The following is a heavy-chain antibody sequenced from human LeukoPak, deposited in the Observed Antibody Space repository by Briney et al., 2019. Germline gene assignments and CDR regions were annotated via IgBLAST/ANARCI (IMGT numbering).Heavy chain of an antibody. V-gene: IGHV4-59*01. J-gene: IGHJ4*02. CDR1: GGSISSYY. CDR3: ARGVSYSDSTGYYQIDY. D-gene: IGHD3-22*01. CDR2: IYYSGST. Sequence: SETLSLTCTVSGGSISSYYWSWIRQPPGKGLEWIGYIYYSGSTNYNPSLKSRVTISVDTSKNQFSLKLSSVTAADTAVYYCARGVSYSDSTGYYQIDYWGQGTLVTVSP.